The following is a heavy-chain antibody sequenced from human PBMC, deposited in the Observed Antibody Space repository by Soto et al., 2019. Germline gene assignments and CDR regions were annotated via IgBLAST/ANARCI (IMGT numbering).Heavy chain of an antibody. CDR3: TTASDYGDYYYFGMDV. D-gene: IGHD4-17*01. J-gene: IGHJ6*02. V-gene: IGHV3-15*01. CDR2: IKSKTDGGTT. CDR1: GFTFSNAW. Sequence: GGSLTLFCAASGFTFSNAWMSWVRQAAGKGLEWIGRIKSKTDGGTTDYAAPVKGRFTISRDDSKNTLYLEMNRLKTEDSAVYYCTTASDYGDYYYFGMDVWGQGTTVTVAS.